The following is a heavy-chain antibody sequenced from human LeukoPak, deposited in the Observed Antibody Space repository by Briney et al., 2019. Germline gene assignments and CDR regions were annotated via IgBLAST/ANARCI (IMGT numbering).Heavy chain of an antibody. CDR1: GFTFSSHA. CDR3: ARGRYYFEY. V-gene: IGHV3-23*01. Sequence: PGGSLRLSCGASGFTFSSHAMTWVRQAPGKGLEWVSAISISGDTTYYADAVKGRFTISRDNSKNTVYLQMNSLRAEDTAVYYCARGRYYFEYWGQGTLVTVSS. D-gene: IGHD3-3*01. CDR2: ISISGDTT. J-gene: IGHJ4*02.